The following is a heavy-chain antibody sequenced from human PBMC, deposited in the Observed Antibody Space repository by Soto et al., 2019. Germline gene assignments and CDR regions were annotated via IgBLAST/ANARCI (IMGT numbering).Heavy chain of an antibody. V-gene: IGHV3-9*01. D-gene: IGHD2-2*01. Sequence: EVQLVESGGGLVQPGRSLRLSCAASGFTFDDYAMHWVRHAPGTGLEWVSGISWNSGSIGYEDSVKGRCTISRDNAKNSLYLQMNSLRAEDTALYYCAKGGQLLVEGGGYWGQGTLVTVSS. J-gene: IGHJ4*02. CDR2: ISWNSGSI. CDR3: AKGGQLLVEGGGY. CDR1: GFTFDDYA.